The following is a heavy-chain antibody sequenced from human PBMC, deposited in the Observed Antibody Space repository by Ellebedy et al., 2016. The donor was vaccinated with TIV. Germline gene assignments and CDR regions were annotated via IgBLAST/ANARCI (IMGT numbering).Heavy chain of an antibody. CDR2: ISGSGGST. CDR1: GFTFSSYA. J-gene: IGHJ6*02. V-gene: IGHV3-23*01. Sequence: PGGSLRLSCAVSGFTFSSYAMSWVRQAPGKGLEWVSAISGSGGSTYYADSVKGRFTISRDNSKNTLYLQMNSLRAEDTAVYYSARGGGYYYYGMDVWGQGTTVTVSS. D-gene: IGHD4-23*01. CDR3: ARGGGYYYYGMDV.